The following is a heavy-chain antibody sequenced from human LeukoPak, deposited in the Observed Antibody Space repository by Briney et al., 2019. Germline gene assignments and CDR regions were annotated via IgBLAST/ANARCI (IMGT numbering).Heavy chain of an antibody. V-gene: IGHV3-23*01. CDR2: ISGSGANT. CDR3: AKRGSCSSATCYYDS. D-gene: IGHD2-2*01. J-gene: IGHJ4*02. Sequence: PGGSLRLSCAASGFTFSSYAMSWVRQAPGKGLEWVSTISGSGANTYYADSVTGRFTLSRDNSKNTLYLQMNSLRAEGTAVYYCAKRGSCSSATCYYDSWGQGTLVTVSS. CDR1: GFTFSSYA.